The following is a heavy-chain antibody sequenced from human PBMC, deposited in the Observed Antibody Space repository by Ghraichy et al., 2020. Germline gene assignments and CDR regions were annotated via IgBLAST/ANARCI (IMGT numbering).Heavy chain of an antibody. CDR3: ARPPTYRWSAKDDYFDY. CDR1: GFTFSSYN. CDR2: ISSSSGTI. J-gene: IGHJ4*02. Sequence: GESLNISCAASGFTFSSYNMNWVRQAPGKGLEWVSYISSSSGTIYYADSVKGRFIISRDNAKNSLYLQMNSLRDEDTAVYYCARPPTYRWSAKDDYFDYWGQGTLVTVSS. V-gene: IGHV3-48*02. D-gene: IGHD3-3*01.